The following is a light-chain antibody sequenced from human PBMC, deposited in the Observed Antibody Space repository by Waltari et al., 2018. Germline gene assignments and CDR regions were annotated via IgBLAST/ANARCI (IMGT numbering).Light chain of an antibody. J-gene: IGLJ2*01. CDR2: EVN. CDR1: SSDVGYYNL. CDR3: CSYAGGSTFVV. Sequence: QSAMTQPASLSGSPGQSITISCTGTSSDVGYYNLVYWYQQHPGKAPKLMIHEVNKRPSGVSNRFSASKSGNTASLTISGLQAEDEADYHCCSYAGGSTFVVFGGGTKLTVL. V-gene: IGLV2-23*02.